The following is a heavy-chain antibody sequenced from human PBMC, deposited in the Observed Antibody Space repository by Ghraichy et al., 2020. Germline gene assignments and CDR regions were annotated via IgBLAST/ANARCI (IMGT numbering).Heavy chain of an antibody. D-gene: IGHD6-19*01. CDR3: AKDVTTTSGWYSRFDP. V-gene: IGHV3-23*01. CDR2: ISGSGGST. J-gene: IGHJ5*02. CDR1: GFTFSSYA. Sequence: GGSLRLSCAASGFTFSSYAMSWVRQAPGKGLEWVSAISGSGGSTYYADSVKGRFTISRDNSKNTLYLQMNSLRAEDTAVYYCAKDVTTTSGWYSRFDPWGQGTLVTVSS.